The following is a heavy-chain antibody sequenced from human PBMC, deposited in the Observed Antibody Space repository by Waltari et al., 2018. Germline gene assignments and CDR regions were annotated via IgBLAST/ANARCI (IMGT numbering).Heavy chain of an antibody. J-gene: IGHJ4*02. D-gene: IGHD5-12*01. CDR1: GGSFSGYY. Sequence: QVQLQQWGAGLLKPSETLSLTCAVYGGSFSGYYWSWIRQPPGKGLEWIGEINHSGSTNYNPSLKSRVTISVDTSKNQFSLKLSSVTAADTAVYYCASGGRWLPQDYWGQGTLVTVSS. CDR2: INHSGST. CDR3: ASGGRWLPQDY. V-gene: IGHV4-34*01.